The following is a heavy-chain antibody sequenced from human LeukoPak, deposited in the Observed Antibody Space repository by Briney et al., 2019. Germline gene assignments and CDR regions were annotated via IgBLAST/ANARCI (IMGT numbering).Heavy chain of an antibody. CDR1: GGTFISYA. J-gene: IGHJ4*02. Sequence: GASVKVSCKASGGTFISYAISWVRQAPGQGLDWMGGIIPIFGTANYAQKFQGRVTITADEYTSTAYIELSSLRSEDTAVYYCARVGGSLAGSFDYWGQGTLVTVSS. CDR2: IIPIFGTA. D-gene: IGHD6-19*01. V-gene: IGHV1-69*13. CDR3: ARVGGSLAGSFDY.